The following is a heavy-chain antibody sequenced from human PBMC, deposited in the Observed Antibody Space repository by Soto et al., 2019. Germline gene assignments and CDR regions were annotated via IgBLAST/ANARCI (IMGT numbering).Heavy chain of an antibody. J-gene: IGHJ4*02. Sequence: PGESLKISCKGSGYSFAGYWIIWVRQKPGKGLEWMGRIDPSDSQTYYSPSFRGHVTISVTKSITTVFLQWSSLRASDTAMYYCARQIYDSDTGPNFQYYFDSWGQGTPGTVSS. CDR3: ARQIYDSDTGPNFQYYFDS. CDR1: GYSFAGYW. CDR2: IDPSDSQT. D-gene: IGHD3-22*01. V-gene: IGHV5-10-1*01.